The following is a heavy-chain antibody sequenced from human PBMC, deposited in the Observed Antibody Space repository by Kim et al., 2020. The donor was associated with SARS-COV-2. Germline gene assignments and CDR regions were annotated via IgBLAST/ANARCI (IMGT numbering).Heavy chain of an antibody. CDR3: ARDYYNSGWIGSPQ. D-gene: IGHD3-10*01. CDR2: INPYSGGT. J-gene: IGHJ4*02. V-gene: IGHV1-2*06. Sequence: ASVKVSCKTSGYKFTDYFIHWVRQAPGQGLEWVGRINPYSGGTNYAQRFQGRITVTRDRSITTVYMELNSLRSDDTAVYYCARDYYNSGWIGSPQWGQGT. CDR1: GYKFTDYF.